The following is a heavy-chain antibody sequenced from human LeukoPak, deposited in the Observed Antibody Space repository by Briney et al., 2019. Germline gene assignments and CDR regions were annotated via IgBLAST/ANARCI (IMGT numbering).Heavy chain of an antibody. D-gene: IGHD2-15*01. CDR3: AKRYCSGGSCSSLGAFDI. CDR1: GFTFSSYG. Sequence: GGSLRLSCAASGFTFSSYGMHWVRQAPGKGLEWVAVISYDGSNKYYADSVKGRFTISRDNSKNTLYLQMNSLRAEDTAVYYCAKRYCSGGSCSSLGAFDIWGQGTMVTASS. V-gene: IGHV3-30*18. J-gene: IGHJ3*02. CDR2: ISYDGSNK.